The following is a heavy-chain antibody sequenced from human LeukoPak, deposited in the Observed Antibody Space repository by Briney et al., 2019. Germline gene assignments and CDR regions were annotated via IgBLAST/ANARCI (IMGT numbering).Heavy chain of an antibody. Sequence: ASVKVSCKASGYTFTSYGISWVRQAPGQGLEWMGWISAYNGNTNYAQKLQGRVTMTTDTSTSTAYMELRSLRSDDTAVYYCARDPSVQLRYFDWLFSPEAWFDPWGQGTLVTVSS. D-gene: IGHD3-9*01. CDR3: ARDPSVQLRYFDWLFSPEAWFDP. J-gene: IGHJ5*02. V-gene: IGHV1-18*01. CDR1: GYTFTSYG. CDR2: ISAYNGNT.